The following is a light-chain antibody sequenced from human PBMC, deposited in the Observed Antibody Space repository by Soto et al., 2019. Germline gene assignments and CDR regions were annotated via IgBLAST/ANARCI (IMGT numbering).Light chain of an antibody. Sequence: IQLTQSPSSLSASVGDRVTITCRASPGSSTYFAWYQHKPGMAPKLLIYSSSTLQSGVPSRFSGSGPGTEVSLTITGLQPEDGAVYYCQQLNFDSWTFVQGTKVEI. CDR1: PGSSTY. V-gene: IGKV1-9*01. CDR2: SSS. CDR3: QQLNFDSWT. J-gene: IGKJ1*01.